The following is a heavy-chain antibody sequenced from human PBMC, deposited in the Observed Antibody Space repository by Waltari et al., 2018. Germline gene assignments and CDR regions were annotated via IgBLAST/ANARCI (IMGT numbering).Heavy chain of an antibody. V-gene: IGHV3-23*04. CDR1: GFTCSSYA. D-gene: IGHD3-10*01. J-gene: IGHJ4*02. CDR2: ISGSGGST. Sequence: EVQLVESGGGLVQPGGSLRLSCAASGFTCSSYAMSWVRQAPGKGLEGVAAISGSGGSTTYAAAVKVRCTTSSANSQTTLYLQIKRLRAEYTDVYYCAQAHGSGHLGFDYWGQGPLVTVSS. CDR3: AQAHGSGHLGFDY.